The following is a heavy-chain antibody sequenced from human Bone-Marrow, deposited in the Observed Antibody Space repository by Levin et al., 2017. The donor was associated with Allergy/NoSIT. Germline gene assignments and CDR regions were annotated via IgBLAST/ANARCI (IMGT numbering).Heavy chain of an antibody. V-gene: IGHV3-23*01. Sequence: GGSLRLSCVGSGFTFGDFAMTWVRQAAGKGLEWVSTISGPGGSTYYADSVKGRFTVSRDNSKNTVTLQMSGLRAEDTALYYCAKDNKDYGGNSGTYAYWGQGTQVTVSS. CDR2: ISGPGGST. CDR1: GFTFGDFA. CDR3: AKDNKDYGGNSGTYAY. D-gene: IGHD4-23*01. J-gene: IGHJ4*02.